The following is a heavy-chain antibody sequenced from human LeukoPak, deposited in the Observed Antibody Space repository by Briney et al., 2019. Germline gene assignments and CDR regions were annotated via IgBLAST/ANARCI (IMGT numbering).Heavy chain of an antibody. CDR2: ISGSGGST. V-gene: IGHV3-23*01. D-gene: IGHD3-22*01. CDR3: ARERRLYYYDSSGYYYFDY. Sequence: GGSLRLSCAASGFTFSSYAMSWVRQAPGKGLEWVSAISGSGGSTYYADSVKGRFTISRDNSKNTLYLQMNSLRAEDTAVYYCARERRLYYYDSSGYYYFDYWGQGTLVTVSS. J-gene: IGHJ4*02. CDR1: GFTFSSYA.